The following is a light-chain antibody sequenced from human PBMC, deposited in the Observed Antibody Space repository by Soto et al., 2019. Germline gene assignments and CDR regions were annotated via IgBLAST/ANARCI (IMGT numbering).Light chain of an antibody. V-gene: IGKV1-12*01. CDR1: QPIANW. Sequence: DIQMTQSPSSLSVSVGERVTITCRASQPIANWLAWYQQRPGHAPELLIHGASTLHSGVPPRFSGTGYGTDFTLTITSLQPEDLATYFCQRASDPPYTFGQGTKLEI. J-gene: IGKJ2*01. CDR2: GAS. CDR3: QRASDPPYT.